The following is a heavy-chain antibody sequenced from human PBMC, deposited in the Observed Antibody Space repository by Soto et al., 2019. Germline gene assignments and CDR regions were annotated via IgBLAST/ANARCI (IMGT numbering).Heavy chain of an antibody. Sequence: EVQLVESGGGLVKPGGSLRLSCATSGFPFSSYSMNWVRQAPGKGLEWVSTISSTIDYRYYPDSVKGRFTISRDNANNSLFLQMNSLRAEDTAVYYCARERATQSSPDYWGQGTLVTVS. CDR1: GFPFSSYS. J-gene: IGHJ4*01. V-gene: IGHV3-21*01. CDR2: ISSTIDYR. CDR3: ARERATQSSPDY. D-gene: IGHD5-12*01.